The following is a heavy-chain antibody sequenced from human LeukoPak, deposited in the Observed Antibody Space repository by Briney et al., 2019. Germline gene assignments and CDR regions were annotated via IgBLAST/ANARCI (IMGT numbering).Heavy chain of an antibody. Sequence: ASVKVSCKASGYTFTTYAIFWVRQAPGQSLEWMGWINAGNGNTKYSQPFQGRITITRDTSAKIAYMELSSLRSEDTAVYYCAREYDTLTAYSFDYWGLGTLVTVSS. CDR3: AREYDTLTAYSFDY. V-gene: IGHV1-3*01. D-gene: IGHD3-9*01. CDR1: GYTFTTYA. J-gene: IGHJ4*02. CDR2: INAGNGNT.